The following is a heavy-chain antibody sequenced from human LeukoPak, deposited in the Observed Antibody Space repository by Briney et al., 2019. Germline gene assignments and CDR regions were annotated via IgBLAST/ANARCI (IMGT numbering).Heavy chain of an antibody. Sequence: GGSLRLSCAASGFTFSSYAMHWVRQAPGKGLEWEAVISYDGSNKYYADSVKGRFTISRDNSKNTLYLQMNSLRAEDTAVYYCARGPHLELYYFDYWGQGTLVTVSS. D-gene: IGHD1-7*01. CDR3: ARGPHLELYYFDY. CDR1: GFTFSSYA. J-gene: IGHJ4*02. V-gene: IGHV3-30*04. CDR2: ISYDGSNK.